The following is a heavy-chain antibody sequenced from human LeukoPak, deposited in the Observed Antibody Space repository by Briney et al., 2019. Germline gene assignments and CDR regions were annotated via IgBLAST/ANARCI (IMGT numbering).Heavy chain of an antibody. CDR2: IYSGGST. J-gene: IGHJ4*02. D-gene: IGHD2-15*01. Sequence: GGSLRLSCAASGFTVSSNYMSWVRQAPGKGLEWVSVIYSGGSTYYADSVKGRFTISRDNSKNTLYLQMNSLRAEDAAVYYCARDGGLGYCSGGSGYSDYWGQGTLVTVSS. CDR1: GFTVSSNY. V-gene: IGHV3-53*01. CDR3: ARDGGLGYCSGGSGYSDY.